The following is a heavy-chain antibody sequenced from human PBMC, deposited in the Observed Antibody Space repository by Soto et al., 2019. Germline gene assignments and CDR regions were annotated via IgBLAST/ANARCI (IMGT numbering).Heavy chain of an antibody. CDR2: IYYSGTT. Sequence: SETLSLTCTVSGGSISPYYWSWIRQPPGKGLEWIGYIYYSGTTNYNPSLKSRVTISVDTFKKQFSPEGSSVTAADTAVYYCARVHFLGSGTYYIDYWGQGTLVTVSS. V-gene: IGHV4-59*01. D-gene: IGHD3-10*01. CDR3: ARVHFLGSGTYYIDY. CDR1: GGSISPYY. J-gene: IGHJ4*02.